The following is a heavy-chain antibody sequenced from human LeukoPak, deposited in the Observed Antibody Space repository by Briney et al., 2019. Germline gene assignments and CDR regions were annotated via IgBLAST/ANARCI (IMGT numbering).Heavy chain of an antibody. D-gene: IGHD2-21*02. J-gene: IGHJ3*02. V-gene: IGHV4-34*01. CDR2: VNHRGFT. CDR1: GGSFNDYY. CDR3: ARERRLEVSARKMVAFDI. Sequence: KPSETLSLTCAVYGGSFNDYYWSWIRQPPGKRLEWIGEVNHRGFTHRNPSLQSRITISADSSKNQFSLTMTSVTAADTALYYCARERRLEVSARKMVAFDIWGQGTMVTVSS.